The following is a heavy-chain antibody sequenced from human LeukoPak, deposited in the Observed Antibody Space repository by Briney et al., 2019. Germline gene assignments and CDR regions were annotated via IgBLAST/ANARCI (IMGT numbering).Heavy chain of an antibody. CDR3: ARDYGSGRRYYYMDV. CDR2: LNPDSAGT. D-gene: IGHD3-10*01. CDR1: GYTFNGYY. V-gene: IGHV1-2*02. J-gene: IGHJ6*03. Sequence: ASVKVSCKASGYTFNGYYMHWVRQAPGQGLEWMGWLNPDSAGTNYAQRFQGRVTMTRDPSISTAYMELSRLKSDDTAVYYCARDYGSGRRYYYMDVWGKGTTVTVSS.